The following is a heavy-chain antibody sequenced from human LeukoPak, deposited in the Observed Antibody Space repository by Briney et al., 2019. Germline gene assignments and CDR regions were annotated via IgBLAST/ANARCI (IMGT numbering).Heavy chain of an antibody. D-gene: IGHD3-22*01. V-gene: IGHV3-7*01. CDR1: GFTFSSYW. CDR3: ARVSDYYDSSGYYYLDY. CDR2: IKQDGSEK. J-gene: IGHJ4*02. Sequence: GGSLRLSCAASGFTFSSYWMSWVRQAPGKGLEWVANIKQDGSEKYYVDSVKGRFTISRDNAKNSLYLQMNSLGAEDTAVYYCARVSDYYDSSGYYYLDYWGQGTLVTVSS.